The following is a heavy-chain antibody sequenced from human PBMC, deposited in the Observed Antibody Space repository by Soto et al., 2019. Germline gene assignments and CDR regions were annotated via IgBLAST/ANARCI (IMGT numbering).Heavy chain of an antibody. CDR2: IYYSGST. D-gene: IGHD2-21*02. V-gene: IGHV4-59*08. CDR3: ARHPSDFWFDP. J-gene: IGHJ5*02. CDR1: GGSISSYY. Sequence: PSETLSLTCTVSGGSISSYYWSWIRQPPGKGLEWIGYIYYSGSTNHNPSLKSRVTISVDTSKNQFSLKLSSVTAADTAVYYCARHPSDFWFDPWGQGTLDTVSS.